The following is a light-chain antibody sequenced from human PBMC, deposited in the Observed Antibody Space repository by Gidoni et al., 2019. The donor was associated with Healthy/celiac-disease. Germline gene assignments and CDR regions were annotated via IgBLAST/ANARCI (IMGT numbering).Light chain of an antibody. CDR1: QGFLYSSNNKNY. V-gene: IGKV4-1*01. J-gene: IGKJ1*01. Sequence: DIVRTRSPASLAVSLGGRSTINCKSSQGFLYSSNNKNYLAWYQQTPGQPPKLLIYWASTRESGVPDRFSCSGSGTDFTLTISSLQAEDVAVYYCQQYYSTPRTFGQGTKVEIK. CDR3: QQYYSTPRT. CDR2: WAS.